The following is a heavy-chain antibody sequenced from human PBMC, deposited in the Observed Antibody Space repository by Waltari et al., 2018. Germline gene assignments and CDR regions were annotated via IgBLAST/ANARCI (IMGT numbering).Heavy chain of an antibody. CDR1: GFIGSSKY. CDR2: IYSGGST. D-gene: IGHD1-1*01. J-gene: IGHJ4*02. Sequence: EVQLVESGGGLIQPGGSLRLSCAASGFIGSSKYMSWVRQAPGKGLEWISVIYSGGSTYYADSVKGRFTISRDNSKNTVFLQMNSLRAEDTAVYYCAREVGDWSDALGYWGQGTLVTVSS. V-gene: IGHV3-53*01. CDR3: AREVGDWSDALGY.